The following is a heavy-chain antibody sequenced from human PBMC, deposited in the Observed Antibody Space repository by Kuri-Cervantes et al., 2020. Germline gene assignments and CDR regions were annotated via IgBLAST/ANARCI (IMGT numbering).Heavy chain of an antibody. CDR3: ARDWGVRGVITLDY. CDR1: VFTFRSYG. Sequence: LSLTCAASVFTFRSYGMHWVRQAPGKGLEWVAVLSYDGSNKYYADSVKGRFTISRDNAKNSLYLQMNSLRDEDTAVYYCARDWGVRGVITLDYWGQGTLVTVSS. J-gene: IGHJ4*02. CDR2: LSYDGSNK. V-gene: IGHV3-30*03. D-gene: IGHD3-10*01.